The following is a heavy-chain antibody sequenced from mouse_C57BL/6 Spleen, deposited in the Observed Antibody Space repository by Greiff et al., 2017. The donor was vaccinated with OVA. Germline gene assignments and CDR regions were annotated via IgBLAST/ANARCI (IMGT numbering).Heavy chain of an antibody. Sequence: QVQLKQPGAELVRPGSSVKLSCKASGYTFTSYWMHWVKQRPIQGLEWIGNIDTSDSETHYNQKFKGKATLTVDKSTSTAYMQISSLTSEDSAVYYCARSGITTVVEDWYFDVWGTGTTVTVSS. D-gene: IGHD1-1*01. CDR3: ARSGITTVVEDWYFDV. J-gene: IGHJ1*03. CDR1: GYTFTSYW. CDR2: IDTSDSET. V-gene: IGHV1-52*01.